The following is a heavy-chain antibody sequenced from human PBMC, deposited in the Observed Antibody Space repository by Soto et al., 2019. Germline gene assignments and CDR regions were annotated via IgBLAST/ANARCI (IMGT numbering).Heavy chain of an antibody. CDR1: GFTVSSNY. Sequence: GGSLRLSCAASGFTVSSNYMSWVRQAPGKGLEWVSVIYSGGSTYYADSVKGRFTISRHNSKNTLYLQMNSLRAEDTAVYYCARRDCSGGSCYLAYWGQGTLVTVSS. CDR3: ARRDCSGGSCYLAY. J-gene: IGHJ4*02. D-gene: IGHD2-15*01. CDR2: IYSGGST. V-gene: IGHV3-53*04.